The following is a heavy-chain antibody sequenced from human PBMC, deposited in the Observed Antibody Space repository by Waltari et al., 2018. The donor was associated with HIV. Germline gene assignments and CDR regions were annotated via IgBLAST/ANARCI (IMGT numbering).Heavy chain of an antibody. CDR3: ARLFYYDTTGYINNAFDI. V-gene: IGHV5-51*03. CDR2: IYPFDSDT. CDR1: GYTLTNYW. D-gene: IGHD3-22*01. J-gene: IGHJ3*02. Sequence: EVQMVQSGAERRKAGDSLKISGKASGYTLTNYWIACVSQMSGEGLEWMGIIYPFDSDTRYNPSFEGQITISADKSLATAYLEWSNLNASDAAIYYCARLFYYDTTGYINNAFDIWGQGTVVTVS.